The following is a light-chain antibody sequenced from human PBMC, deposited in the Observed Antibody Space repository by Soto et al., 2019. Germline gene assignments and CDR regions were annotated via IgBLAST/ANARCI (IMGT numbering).Light chain of an antibody. CDR2: DAS. V-gene: IGKV3-11*01. Sequence: EIVLTQSPATLSLSPGNRATLSCRASESVSRYLAWYQQKPGQAPRLLIYDASNRATGIPARFSGSGSGTDFTLTITSLEPEDVEVYYCQQRSNWPSTFGGGTKVEIK. CDR1: ESVSRY. J-gene: IGKJ4*01. CDR3: QQRSNWPST.